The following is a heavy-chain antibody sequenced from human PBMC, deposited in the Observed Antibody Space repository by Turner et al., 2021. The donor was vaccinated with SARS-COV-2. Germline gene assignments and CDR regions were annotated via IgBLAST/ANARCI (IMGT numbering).Heavy chain of an antibody. CDR2: INPNSGGT. CDR1: GYSFTGYY. Sequence: QVQLVQSGAEMKKPGASVKVSCKASGYSFTGYYMHWVRQAPGQGLEWMGWINPNSGGTNYAQKFQGRVTMTRDTSISTAYMELSRLRSDDTAVYYFARVPHYYDSSGYYFNFDYWGQGTLVTVSS. J-gene: IGHJ4*02. CDR3: ARVPHYYDSSGYYFNFDY. V-gene: IGHV1-2*02. D-gene: IGHD3-22*01.